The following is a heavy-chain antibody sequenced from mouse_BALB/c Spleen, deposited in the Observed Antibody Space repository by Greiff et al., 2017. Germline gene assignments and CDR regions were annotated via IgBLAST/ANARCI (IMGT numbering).Heavy chain of an antibody. J-gene: IGHJ3*01. CDR1: GFTFSSFG. CDR3: ARSRDFAY. V-gene: IGHV5-17*02. Sequence: EVKLMESGGGLVQPGGSRKLSCAASGFTFSSFGMHWVRQAPEKGLEWVAYISSGSSTIYYADTVKGRFTISRDNPKNTLFLQMTSLRSEDTAMYYCARSRDFAYWGQGTLGTVSA. CDR2: ISSGSSTI.